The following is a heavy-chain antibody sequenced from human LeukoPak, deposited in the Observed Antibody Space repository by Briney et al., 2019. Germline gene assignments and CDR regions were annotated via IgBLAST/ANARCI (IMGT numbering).Heavy chain of an antibody. J-gene: IGHJ4*02. CDR2: IVPIFGTA. CDR3: ARVSGSYDYVWGSYRPEGNFDY. Sequence: SVKVSCKASGGTFSSYAISWVRQAPGQGLEWMGGIVPIFGTANYAQKFQGRVTITADESTSTAYMELSSLRSEDTAVYYCARVSGSYDYVWGSYRPEGNFDYWGQGTLVTVSS. V-gene: IGHV1-69*13. D-gene: IGHD3-16*02. CDR1: GGTFSSYA.